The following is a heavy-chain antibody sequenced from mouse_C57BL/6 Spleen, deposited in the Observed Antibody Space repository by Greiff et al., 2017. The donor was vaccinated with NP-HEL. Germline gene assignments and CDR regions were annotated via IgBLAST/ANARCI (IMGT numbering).Heavy chain of an antibody. CDR2: IDPANGNT. CDR3: ARDYDYDPYYFDY. D-gene: IGHD2-4*01. CDR1: GFNIKNTY. J-gene: IGHJ2*01. V-gene: IGHV14-3*01. Sequence: LVESVAELVRPGASVKLSCTASGFNIKNTYMHWVKQRPEQGLEWIGRIDPANGNTKYAPKFQGKATITADTSSNTAYLQLSSLTSEDTAIYYCARDYDYDPYYFDYWGQGTTLTVSS.